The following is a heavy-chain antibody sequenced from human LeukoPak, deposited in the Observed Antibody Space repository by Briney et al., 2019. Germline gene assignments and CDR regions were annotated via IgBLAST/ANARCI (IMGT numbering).Heavy chain of an antibody. CDR2: SYYSENT. D-gene: IGHD4-17*01. Sequence: PSETLSQTRTVSRGSNSRGGYYWIWIPHPPGKGLEWIGYSYYSENTYYNPSLKTRVTISVDTSKNQLSLKLSAVTAADTAVYYCARDPIPSNGDYDPSWGQGTLVTVSS. CDR3: ARDPIPSNGDYDPS. CDR1: RGSNSRGGYY. V-gene: IGHV4-31*03. J-gene: IGHJ5*02.